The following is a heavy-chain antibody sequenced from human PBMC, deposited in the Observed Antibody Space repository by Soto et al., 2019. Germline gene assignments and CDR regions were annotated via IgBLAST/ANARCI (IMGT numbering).Heavy chain of an antibody. CDR2: IYYSGST. Sequence: QVQLQESGPGLVKPSETLSLTCTVSGGSISSYYWSWIRQPPGKGLEWIGYIYYSGSTNYNPSLKSRVTISVDTSKNQFSLKLSSVTAADTAVYYCARLGGLPRYYYYMDVWGKGTTVTVSS. J-gene: IGHJ6*03. CDR1: GGSISSYY. D-gene: IGHD4-17*01. CDR3: ARLGGLPRYYYYMDV. V-gene: IGHV4-59*08.